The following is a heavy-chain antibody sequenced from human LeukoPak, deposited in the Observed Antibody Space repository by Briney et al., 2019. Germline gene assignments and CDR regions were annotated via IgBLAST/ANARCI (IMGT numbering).Heavy chain of an antibody. J-gene: IGHJ4*02. CDR3: AGDWSSAWTGTWEDNCDD. D-gene: IGHD6-19*01. CDR2: IYTSGST. CDR1: GGSISSHY. Sequence: SETLSLTCTVSGGSISSHYWSWIRQPAGKGLEWIGRIYTSGSTNYNPSLKSRVTMSVDTSKNQFSLKLSSVTAADTAVYYCAGDWSSAWTGTWEDNCDDWGQGTLLTDAS. V-gene: IGHV4-4*07.